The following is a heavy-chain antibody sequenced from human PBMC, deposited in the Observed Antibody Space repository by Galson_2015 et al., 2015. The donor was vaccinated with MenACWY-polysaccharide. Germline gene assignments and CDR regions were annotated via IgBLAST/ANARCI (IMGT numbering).Heavy chain of an antibody. V-gene: IGHV5-51*01. CDR3: ARHRSSDPSTSSLPRGVYYYYYYMDV. Sequence: QSGAEVKKPGESLKICCTGSGDSFTSYWDGWVREMPGKGLEGMEIIYPGDSDTRYRQYFQGQVTISADKSIITAYLQWSSLKASDTAMYYCARHRSSDPSTSSLPRGVYYYYYYMDVWGKGTTVTVSS. CDR1: GDSFTSYW. D-gene: IGHD3-10*01. J-gene: IGHJ6*03. CDR2: IYPGDSDT.